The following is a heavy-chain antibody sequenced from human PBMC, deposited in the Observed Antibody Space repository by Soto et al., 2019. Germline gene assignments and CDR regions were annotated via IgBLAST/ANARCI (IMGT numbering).Heavy chain of an antibody. CDR3: ARHAFGSGFYYGMNV. D-gene: IGHD3-10*01. CDR1: GAAFTSYF. CDR2: IFYTGST. V-gene: IGHV4-59*08. J-gene: IGHJ6*02. Sequence: QVQLQESGPELVKPSETLSLTCPVSGAAFTSYFWSWIRHPPERGLGWLGYIFYTGSTIYNPSLMRRVTISLDTSKNQFSLKLSSVTAADTAVYYCARHAFGSGFYYGMNVWGQGTTVTVSS.